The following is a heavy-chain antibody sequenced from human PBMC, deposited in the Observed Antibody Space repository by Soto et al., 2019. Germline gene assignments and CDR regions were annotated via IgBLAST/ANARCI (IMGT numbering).Heavy chain of an antibody. J-gene: IGHJ6*02. Sequence: QVQLVESGGGVVQPGRSLRLSCAASGFTFSSYGMHWVRQAPGKGLEWVAAISYDVSNKYYADSVKGRFTISRDNSKNKLYLQMNSLIAEDTAVYYCAKALSSGRYYYYGMDVWGQGTTVTVSS. CDR3: AKALSSGRYYYYGMDV. CDR2: ISYDVSNK. V-gene: IGHV3-30*18. CDR1: GFTFSSYG. D-gene: IGHD6-19*01.